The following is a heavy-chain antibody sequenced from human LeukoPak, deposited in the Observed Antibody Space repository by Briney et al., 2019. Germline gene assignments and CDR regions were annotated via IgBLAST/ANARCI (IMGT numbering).Heavy chain of an antibody. J-gene: IGHJ4*02. CDR2: IYYSGST. CDR3: ARQRWPGQFLPIAYYFDY. CDR1: GGSISSSSYY. Sequence: SETLSLTCTVSGGSISSSSYYWGWIRQPPGKGLEWIGSIYYSGSTYYNPSLKSRVTISVDASKNQFSLKLSSVTAADTAVYYCARQRWPGQFLPIAYYFDYWGQGTLVTVSS. V-gene: IGHV4-39*07. D-gene: IGHD5-24*01.